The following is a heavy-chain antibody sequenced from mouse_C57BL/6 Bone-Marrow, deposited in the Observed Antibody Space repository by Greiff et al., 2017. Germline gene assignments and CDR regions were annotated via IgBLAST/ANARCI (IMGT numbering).Heavy chain of an antibody. CDR1: GYTFTSYW. CDR2: IDPSDSYT. Sequence: QVQLQQPGAELVMPGASVKLSCKASGYTFTSYWMHWVKQRPGQGLEWIGEIDPSDSYTNYNQKFKGKSTLTVDKSSSTAYMQLSSLTCEDSAVYYCARFPHYYGSSDYAMDYWGQGTSVTVSS. D-gene: IGHD1-1*01. CDR3: ARFPHYYGSSDYAMDY. J-gene: IGHJ4*01. V-gene: IGHV1-69*01.